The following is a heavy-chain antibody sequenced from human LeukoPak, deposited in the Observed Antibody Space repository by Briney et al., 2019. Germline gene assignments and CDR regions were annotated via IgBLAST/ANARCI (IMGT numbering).Heavy chain of an antibody. V-gene: IGHV3-23*01. CDR1: GFTFSSYA. Sequence: GGSLRLSCAASGFTFSSYAMSWVRQAPGKGLEWVSSISGNGDYTFYAGSVKGRFTISRDNSKNTLYLQMNSLRAEDTAIYYCAKDRPNYYESNGHYYRRDGDYWGQGGLVTVSS. CDR2: ISGNGDYT. CDR3: AKDRPNYYESNGHYYRRDGDY. J-gene: IGHJ4*02. D-gene: IGHD3-22*01.